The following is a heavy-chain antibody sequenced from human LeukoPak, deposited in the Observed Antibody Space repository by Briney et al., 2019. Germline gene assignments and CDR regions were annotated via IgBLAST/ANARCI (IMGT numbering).Heavy chain of an antibody. V-gene: IGHV3-30*18. J-gene: IGHJ4*02. CDR3: AKDGLMRFFDY. CDR2: ISNDGNNK. D-gene: IGHD2-8*01. Sequence: PGGSLRLSCAASGFIFSSYGMYWVRQAPGKGLEWVAVISNDGNNKQYADSVKGRFTISRDNSKNTLYLHMNSLRADDTAVYHCAKDGLMRFFDYWGQGTLVTFSS. CDR1: GFIFSSYG.